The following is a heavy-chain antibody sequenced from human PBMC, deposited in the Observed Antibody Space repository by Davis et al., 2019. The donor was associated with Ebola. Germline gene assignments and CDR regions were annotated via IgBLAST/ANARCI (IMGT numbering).Heavy chain of an antibody. Sequence: AASVKVSCKASGYTFTSYGISWVRQAPGQGLEWMGWISAYNGNTNYAQKLQGRVTMTTDTSTSTAYMELSRLRSDDTAVYYCARSITMIVVAYFDIWGQGTMVTVSS. J-gene: IGHJ3*02. V-gene: IGHV1-18*01. CDR3: ARSITMIVVAYFDI. CDR1: GYTFTSYG. D-gene: IGHD3-22*01. CDR2: ISAYNGNT.